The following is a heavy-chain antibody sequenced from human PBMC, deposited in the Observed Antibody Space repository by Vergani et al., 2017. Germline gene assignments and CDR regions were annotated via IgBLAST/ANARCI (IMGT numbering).Heavy chain of an antibody. CDR2: INPKSGVT. CDR1: GYSFIDYY. D-gene: IGHD1-26*01. CDR3: ARDHFGSGSYMAWFDP. V-gene: IGHV1-2*02. Sequence: QVHLVQSGVEVKKPGASVKISCRASGYSFIDYYIHWIRQAPGQGLEWMGWINPKSGVTNYAQKFQGRVTMTRDTSIATVYMELTNLRSTDTATFYCARDHFGSGSYMAWFDPWGQRSPVIVSS. J-gene: IGHJ5*02.